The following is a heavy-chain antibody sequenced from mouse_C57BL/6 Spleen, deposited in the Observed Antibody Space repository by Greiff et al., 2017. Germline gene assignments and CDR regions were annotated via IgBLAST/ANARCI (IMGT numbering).Heavy chain of an antibody. D-gene: IGHD2-2*01. CDR1: GYTFTTYP. Sequence: VQLQQSGAELVKPGASVKMSCKASGYTFTTYPIEWMKQNHGKSLEWIGNFHPYNDDTKYNEKFKGKATLTVEKSSSTVYLELSRLTSDDSAVYYCARGSTMVTTTRDYYAMDYWGQGTSVTVSS. V-gene: IGHV1-47*01. J-gene: IGHJ4*01. CDR3: ARGSTMVTTTRDYYAMDY. CDR2: FHPYNDDT.